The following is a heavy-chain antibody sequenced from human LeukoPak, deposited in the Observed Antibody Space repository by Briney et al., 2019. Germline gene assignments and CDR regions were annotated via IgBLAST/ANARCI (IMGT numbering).Heavy chain of an antibody. CDR1: GCTFSGYA. CDR2: ISGSGGST. Sequence: GGSLRLSCAASGCTFSGYAMSWVRQAPGKGLEWVSAISGSGGSTYYADSVKGRFTISRDNSKNTLYLQINSLRDDATTVYYCANRPDVFSPGGYGMDVWGQGTTVTVSS. V-gene: IGHV3-23*01. J-gene: IGHJ6*02. D-gene: IGHD2-21*01. CDR3: ANRPDVFSPGGYGMDV.